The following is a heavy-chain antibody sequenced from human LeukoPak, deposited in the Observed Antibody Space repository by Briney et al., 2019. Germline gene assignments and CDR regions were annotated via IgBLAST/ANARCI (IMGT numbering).Heavy chain of an antibody. CDR2: IKQDGSEK. CDR3: ASLIAVAGSGY. V-gene: IGHV3-7*01. D-gene: IGHD6-19*01. J-gene: IGHJ4*02. Sequence: GGSLRLSCAASGFTFSSYWMSWVRQAPGKGLEWVANIKQDGSEKYYVDSVKGRFTISRDNAKNSLYLQMNSLRAEDTAVYYYASLIAVAGSGYWGQGTLVTVSS. CDR1: GFTFSSYW.